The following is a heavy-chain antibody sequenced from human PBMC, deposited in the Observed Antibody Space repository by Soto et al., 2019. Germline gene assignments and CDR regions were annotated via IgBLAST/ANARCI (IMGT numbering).Heavy chain of an antibody. CDR2: IWYDGTNK. J-gene: IGHJ4*02. CDR1: GFTFSTYG. Sequence: LRLSCAASGFTFSTYGMHWVRQAPGKGLEWLAIIWYDGTNKFYADSVKGRFTVSRDNYKNTLYLQMNGLRAEDTAVYYCATDGPRIAAAGTYPDHWGQGTLVTVSS. D-gene: IGHD6-13*01. V-gene: IGHV3-33*01. CDR3: ATDGPRIAAAGTYPDH.